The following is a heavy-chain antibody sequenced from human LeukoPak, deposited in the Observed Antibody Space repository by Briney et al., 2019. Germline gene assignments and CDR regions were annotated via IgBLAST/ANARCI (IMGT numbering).Heavy chain of an antibody. V-gene: IGHV3-15*01. D-gene: IGHD3-3*01. J-gene: IGHJ4*02. CDR3: TTKGKGPYYDFWSGYFGY. CDR1: GFTFSSYE. CDR2: IKSKTDGGTT. Sequence: GGSLRLSCTASGFTFSSYEMNWVRQAPGRGLEWVGRIKSKTDGGTTDYAAPVKGRFTISRDDSKNTLYLQMNSLKTEDTAVYYCTTKGKGPYYDFWSGYFGYWGQGTLVTVSS.